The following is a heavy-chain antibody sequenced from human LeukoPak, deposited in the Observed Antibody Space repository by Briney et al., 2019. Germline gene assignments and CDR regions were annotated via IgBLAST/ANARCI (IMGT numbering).Heavy chain of an antibody. V-gene: IGHV4-30-2*01. CDR1: GGSISSGGYS. CDR3: ARAADL. CDR2: IYHSGST. Sequence: PSETLSLTCAVSGGSISSGGYSWSWIRQPPGKGQEWIGYIYHSGSTYYNPSLKSRVTISVDRSKNQFSLKLSSVTAADTAVYYCARAADLWGRGTLVTVSS. J-gene: IGHJ2*01.